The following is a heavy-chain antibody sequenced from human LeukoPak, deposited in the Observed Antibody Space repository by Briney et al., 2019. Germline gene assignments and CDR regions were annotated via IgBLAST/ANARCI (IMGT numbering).Heavy chain of an antibody. CDR1: GFTFRTSG. CDR3: ARVFDP. Sequence: PGGSLRLSCAAFGFTFRTSGFNGVRQAPGKVLVWVSRINSDGSSTSYADSVKGRFTISRDNAKNTLYLQMNSLRAEDTAVYYCARVFDPWGQGTLVTVSS. CDR2: INSDGSST. V-gene: IGHV3-74*01. J-gene: IGHJ5*02.